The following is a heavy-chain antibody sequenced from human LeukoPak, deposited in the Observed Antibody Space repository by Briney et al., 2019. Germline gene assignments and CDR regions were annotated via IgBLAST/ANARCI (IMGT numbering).Heavy chain of an antibody. V-gene: IGHV4-4*07. CDR2: IYTSGST. CDR1: GGSISSYY. J-gene: IGHJ5*02. CDR3: TRHLPGATWFDP. Sequence: NTSETLSLTCTVSGGSISSYYWSWIRQPAGKGLEWIGRIYTSGSTNYNPSLKSRVTMSVDTSKNQFSLRLSSVTAADTAVYYCTRHLPGATWFDPWGQGTQVTVSS. D-gene: IGHD1-26*01.